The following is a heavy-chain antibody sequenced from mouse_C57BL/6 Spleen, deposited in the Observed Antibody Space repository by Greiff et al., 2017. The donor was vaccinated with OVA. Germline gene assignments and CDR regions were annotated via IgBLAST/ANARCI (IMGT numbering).Heavy chain of an antibody. V-gene: IGHV6-3*01. CDR2: IRLKSDNYAT. J-gene: IGHJ1*03. CDR3: TVDYSPYWYFDV. D-gene: IGHD2-12*01. Sequence: EVKLLESGGGLVQPGGSMKLSCVASGFTFSNYWMNWVRQSPEKGLEWVAQIRLKSDNYATHYAESVKGRFTISRDDSKSSVYLQMNNLRAEDTGIYYCTVDYSPYWYFDVWGTGTTVTVSS. CDR1: GFTFSNYW.